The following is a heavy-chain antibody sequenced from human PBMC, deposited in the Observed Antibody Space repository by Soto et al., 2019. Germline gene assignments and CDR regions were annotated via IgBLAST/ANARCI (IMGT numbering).Heavy chain of an antibody. Sequence: PGGSLRLSCAASGFTFSSYAMHWVRQAPGKGLEWVAVISYDGSNKYYADSVKGRFTISRDNSKNTLYLQMNSLRAEDTAVYYCARGGAVVAATWAGNYYYYYGMDVWGQGTTVTVSS. CDR3: ARGGAVVAATWAGNYYYYYGMDV. J-gene: IGHJ6*02. CDR1: GFTFSSYA. D-gene: IGHD2-15*01. V-gene: IGHV3-30-3*01. CDR2: ISYDGSNK.